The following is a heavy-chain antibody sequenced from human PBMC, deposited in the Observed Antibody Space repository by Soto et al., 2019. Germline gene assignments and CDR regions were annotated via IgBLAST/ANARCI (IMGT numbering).Heavy chain of an antibody. CDR3: ARVKVGSGRYYWSNVPHYYYYGMDV. Sequence: GGSLRLSCAASGFTFSSYGMHWVRQAPGKGLEWVAVIWYDGSNKYYADSVKGRFTISRDNSKNTMYLQMNSLRAEDTAVYYCARVKVGSGRYYWSNVPHYYYYGMDVWGQGTTVTVSS. CDR2: IWYDGSNK. J-gene: IGHJ6*02. D-gene: IGHD3-10*01. V-gene: IGHV3-33*01. CDR1: GFTFSSYG.